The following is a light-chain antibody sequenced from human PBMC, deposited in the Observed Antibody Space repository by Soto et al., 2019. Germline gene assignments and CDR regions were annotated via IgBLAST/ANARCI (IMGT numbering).Light chain of an antibody. V-gene: IGKV1-5*01. J-gene: IGKJ4*01. CDR1: HSISSW. CDR3: QQYNSFSLT. Sequence: DIQMTQSPSTLSASVGDRVTITCRASHSISSWLAWYQQKPGKAPRLLIYDASSLESGVPSRFSGSGSGTEFTLTISSLQPDDFATYYCQQYNSFSLTFGGGTKLNIK. CDR2: DAS.